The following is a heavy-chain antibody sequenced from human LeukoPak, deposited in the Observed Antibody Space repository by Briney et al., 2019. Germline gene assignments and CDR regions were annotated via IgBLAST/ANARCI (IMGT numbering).Heavy chain of an antibody. V-gene: IGHV4-59*01. CDR1: GGSISSYY. D-gene: IGHD3-3*01. J-gene: IGHJ5*02. Sequence: SETLSLTCTVSGGSISSYYWSWIRQPPGKGLEWIGYIYYSGSTNYNPSLKSRVTISVDTSKNQFSLKLSSVTAADTAVYYCASSYDFWSGSWFDPWGQGTLVTVSS. CDR2: IYYSGST. CDR3: ASSYDFWSGSWFDP.